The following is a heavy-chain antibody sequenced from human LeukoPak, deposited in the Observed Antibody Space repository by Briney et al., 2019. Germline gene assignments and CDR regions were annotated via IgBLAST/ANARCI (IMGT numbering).Heavy chain of an antibody. D-gene: IGHD1-26*01. CDR3: AKSYSGSYYVIDY. Sequence: PGRSLRLSCAASGFTFSSYASHWVRQAPGKGLEWVALISYDGSNKYYADSVKGRFTISRDNSKNTLYLQMNSLRTEDTAVYYCAKSYSGSYYVIDYCGQGTLVTVSS. V-gene: IGHV3-30-3*02. J-gene: IGHJ4*02. CDR2: ISYDGSNK. CDR1: GFTFSSYA.